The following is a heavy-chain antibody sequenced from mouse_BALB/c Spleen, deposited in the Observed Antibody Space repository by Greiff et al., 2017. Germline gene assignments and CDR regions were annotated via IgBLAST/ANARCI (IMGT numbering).Heavy chain of an antibody. J-gene: IGHJ3*01. V-gene: IGHV2-9*02. CDR2: IWAGGST. Sequence: VHLVESGPGLVAPSQSLSITCTVSGFSLTSYGVHWVRQPPGKGLEWLGVIWAGGSTNYNSALMSRLSISKDNSKSQVFLKMNSLQTDDTAMYYCARETFYAHLAYWGQGTLVTVSA. CDR1: GFSLTSYG. D-gene: IGHD2-12*01. CDR3: ARETFYAHLAY.